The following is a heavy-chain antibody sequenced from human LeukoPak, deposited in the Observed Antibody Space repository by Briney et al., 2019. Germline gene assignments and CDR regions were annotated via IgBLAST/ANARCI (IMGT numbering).Heavy chain of an antibody. Sequence: PSETLSLTCAVYGGSFSGYYWSWIRQPPGKGLEWIGEINHSGSTNYNPSSKGRVTISADTSKNRFSMKLSSVTAADTAVYYCATPEHIWNDRSGYYPFGYWGQGTLITVSS. CDR3: ATPEHIWNDRSGYYPFGY. D-gene: IGHD3-22*01. CDR1: GGSFSGYY. V-gene: IGHV4-34*01. CDR2: INHSGST. J-gene: IGHJ4*02.